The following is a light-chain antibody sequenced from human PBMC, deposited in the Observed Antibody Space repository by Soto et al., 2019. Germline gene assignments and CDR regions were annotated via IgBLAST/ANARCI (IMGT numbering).Light chain of an antibody. Sequence: QSALTQPPSASATPGQRVTISCSGSNSNIGGKTVTWYQQIPGQAPKVVIHSDDQRPSGVPDRFSGSKSGTSASLAISAVQSEDEADFFCASWDDSLTVVFGGGTKVTVL. CDR2: SDD. V-gene: IGLV1-44*01. CDR1: NSNIGGKT. J-gene: IGLJ2*01. CDR3: ASWDDSLTVV.